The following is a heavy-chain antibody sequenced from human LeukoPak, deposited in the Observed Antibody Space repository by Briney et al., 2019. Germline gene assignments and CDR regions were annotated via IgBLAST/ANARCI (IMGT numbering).Heavy chain of an antibody. CDR3: ARDQVYAFWSGRFDYYYYYMDV. V-gene: IGHV3-21*01. D-gene: IGHD3-3*01. Sequence: PGGSLRLSCAASGFTFSSYSMNWARQAPGKGLEWVSSISSSSSYIYYADSVKGRFTISRDNAKNSLYLQMNSLRAEDTAVYYCARDQVYAFWSGRFDYYYYYMDVWGKGTTVTVSS. CDR2: ISSSSSYI. J-gene: IGHJ6*03. CDR1: GFTFSSYS.